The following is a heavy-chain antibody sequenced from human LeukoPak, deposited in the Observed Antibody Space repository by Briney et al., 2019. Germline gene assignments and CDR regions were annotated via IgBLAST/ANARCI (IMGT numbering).Heavy chain of an antibody. CDR1: GFTFSSYG. V-gene: IGHV3-30*18. CDR3: AKEATVTDWYFDL. D-gene: IGHD4-17*01. Sequence: GRSLRLSCAASGFTFSSYGMHRVRQAPGKGLEWVAVISYDGSNKYYADSVKGRFTISRDNSKNTLYLQMNSLRAEDTAVYYCAKEATVTDWYFDLWGRGTLVTVSS. CDR2: ISYDGSNK. J-gene: IGHJ2*01.